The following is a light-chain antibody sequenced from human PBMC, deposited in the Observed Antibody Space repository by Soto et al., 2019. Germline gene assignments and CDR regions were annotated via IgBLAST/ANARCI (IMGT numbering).Light chain of an antibody. V-gene: IGLV6-57*02. J-gene: IGLJ2*01. CDR1: GGSIAGNY. CDR2: EDN. CDR3: QSYDRNNHAV. Sequence: NFMLTQPHSVSESPGKTVTISCTGGGGSIAGNYVHWYQQRPGGVPTILIYEDNERPSGVPDRFSGSIDDSSNSAFLTTSRQKTGDEADYCCQSYDRNNHAVFGGGTKLTVL.